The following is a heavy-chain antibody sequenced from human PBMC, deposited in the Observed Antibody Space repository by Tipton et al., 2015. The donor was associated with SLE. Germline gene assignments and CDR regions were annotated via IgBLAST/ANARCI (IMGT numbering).Heavy chain of an antibody. CDR1: GYSFTSYW. CDR3: AGGPVVGFCDAFDI. V-gene: IGHV5-51*03. CDR2: IYPGDSDT. D-gene: IGHD2-2*03. Sequence: VQLVQSGAEVKKPGESLKISCKGSGYSFTSYWIGWERQMPGKGMEWMGIIYPGDSDTRYSPPFQSQVTISADKSISTTYLQWSSLKASYTVMYYCAGGPVVGFCDAFDIWGQVTMVTVSS. J-gene: IGHJ3*02.